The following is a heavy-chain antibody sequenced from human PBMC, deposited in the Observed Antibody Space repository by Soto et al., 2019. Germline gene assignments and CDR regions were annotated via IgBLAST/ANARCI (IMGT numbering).Heavy chain of an antibody. J-gene: IGHJ4*02. CDR2: MNPNSGNT. CDR1: GYTFTSYD. Sequence: QVQLVQSGAEVKKPGASVKVSCKASGYTFTSYDINWVRQATGQGLEWMGWMNPNSGNTGYAQKFQVRVTMTRNTSIRTADIELSRVRSECAAVCQCASGHSSKQFDYWGQGTLVTVSS. D-gene: IGHD4-4*01. V-gene: IGHV1-8*01. CDR3: ASGHSSKQFDY.